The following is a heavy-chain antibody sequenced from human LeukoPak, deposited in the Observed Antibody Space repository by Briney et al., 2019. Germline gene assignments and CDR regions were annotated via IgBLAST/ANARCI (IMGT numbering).Heavy chain of an antibody. V-gene: IGHV3-23*01. CDR2: ISGGAGTP. D-gene: IGHD4-17*01. J-gene: IGHJ4*02. CDR3: AKRRTTVITMDYFDY. Sequence: GGSLRLSCAASGFTFSSYAMSWVRQAPGKGLEWVSGISGGAGTPYYADSGKGWFTVSRDNSKSTLYLQMTSLRAEDTAVYYCAKRRTTVITMDYFDYWGQGTLVTVSS. CDR1: GFTFSSYA.